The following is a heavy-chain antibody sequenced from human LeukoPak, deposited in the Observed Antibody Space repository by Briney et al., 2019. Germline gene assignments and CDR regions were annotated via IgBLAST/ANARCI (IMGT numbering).Heavy chain of an antibody. CDR3: ARDVETYSYVDRADMGV. D-gene: IGHD3-16*01. CDR1: GFTFSSYW. Sequence: PGGSLRLSCAASGFTFSSYWMSWVRQAPGKGLEWVANIKQDGSEKYYVDSVKGRFTISRDNAKNSLYLQMNSLRAEDTAVYYCARDVETYSYVDRADMGVWGKGTTVTISS. J-gene: IGHJ6*03. V-gene: IGHV3-7*01. CDR2: IKQDGSEK.